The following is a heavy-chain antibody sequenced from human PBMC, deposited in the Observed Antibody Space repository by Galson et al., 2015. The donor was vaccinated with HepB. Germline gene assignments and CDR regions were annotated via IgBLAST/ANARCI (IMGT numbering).Heavy chain of an antibody. Sequence: SLRLSCAASGFPFSNYAMSWVRQAPGRGLEWVSSMSGRDDSTYYAHSVKGRFTISRDRSKNTLSLQLNSLRVEDTAVYYCARGPFGELLFMFSGLDVWGQGTTVTVSS. CDR1: GFPFSNYA. CDR3: ARGPFGELLFMFSGLDV. J-gene: IGHJ6*02. CDR2: MSGRDDST. V-gene: IGHV3-23*01. D-gene: IGHD3-10*01.